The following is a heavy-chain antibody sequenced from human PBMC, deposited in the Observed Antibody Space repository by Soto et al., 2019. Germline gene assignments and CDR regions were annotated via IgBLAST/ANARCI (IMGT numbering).Heavy chain of an antibody. CDR1: GGSISSYY. Sequence: PSETLSLTCTVSGGSISSYYWSWIRQPPGKGLEWIGYIYHSGSTYYNPSLKSRVTISVDRSKNQFSLKLSSVTAADTAVYYCARGYSSSYYDYWGQGTLVTVSS. CDR2: IYHSGST. V-gene: IGHV4-59*12. J-gene: IGHJ4*02. D-gene: IGHD6-13*01. CDR3: ARGYSSSYYDY.